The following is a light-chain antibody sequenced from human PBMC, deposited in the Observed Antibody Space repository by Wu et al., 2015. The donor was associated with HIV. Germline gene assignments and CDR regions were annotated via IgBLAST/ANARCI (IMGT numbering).Light chain of an antibody. CDR1: KGISNNY. J-gene: IGKJ1*01. CDR3: QQCGSSSWT. Sequence: ENLLTQSPGTLSLSPGERATLSCRASKGISNNYLAWYQQKSGQAPRLLVYHASSRATGVPDRFSGSGSGTDFTLTISRLEPEDFAVYYCQQCGSSSWTFGQGTKVEIK. V-gene: IGKV3-20*01. CDR2: HAS.